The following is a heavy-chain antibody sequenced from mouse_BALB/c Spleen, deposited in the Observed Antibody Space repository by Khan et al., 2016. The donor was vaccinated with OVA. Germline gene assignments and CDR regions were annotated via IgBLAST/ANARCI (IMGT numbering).Heavy chain of an antibody. Sequence: VELVESGGDLVKPGGSLKLSCAASGFIFSTYGMSWVRQIPDKRLEWVATISSGGSYTYYPDSVKGRFTISRDNAKNTLYLQMNSLKSEDTAMYYCARLAYYYNSEGFAYWGQGTLVTVSA. CDR2: ISSGGSYT. V-gene: IGHV5-6*01. J-gene: IGHJ3*01. CDR3: ARLAYYYNSEGFAY. CDR1: GFIFSTYG. D-gene: IGHD1-1*01.